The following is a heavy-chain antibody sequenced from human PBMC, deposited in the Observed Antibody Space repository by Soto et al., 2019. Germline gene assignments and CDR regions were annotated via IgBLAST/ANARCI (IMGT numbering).Heavy chain of an antibody. D-gene: IGHD1-1*01. J-gene: IGHJ4*02. V-gene: IGHV1-18*01. CDR3: ARGRYGDY. Sequence: QVHLVQSGAEVKKPGASVKVSCKGSGYAFTTYGITWVRQAPGHGLEWMGWISAHNGNTNYAQKLQGRVTVTRDTSTSTAYMERRSLRSDDTAVYYCARGRYGDYWGQGALVTVSS. CDR2: ISAHNGNT. CDR1: GYAFTTYG.